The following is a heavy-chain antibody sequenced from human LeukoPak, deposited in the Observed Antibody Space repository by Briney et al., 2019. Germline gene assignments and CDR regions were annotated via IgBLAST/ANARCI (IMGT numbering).Heavy chain of an antibody. CDR2: IYPGDSDT. V-gene: IGHV5-51*01. CDR3: ARRAGSLNYFDF. CDR1: GYRFTNYW. J-gene: IGHJ4*02. Sequence: GGALKISLEGSGYRFTNYWIGWARQMPGKGLDWMGIIYPGDSDTRYSPSFQGLITISADKSISTAYLQWSSLKASDTAIYYCARRAGSLNYFDFRGQGTLVTVSS. D-gene: IGHD5-24*01.